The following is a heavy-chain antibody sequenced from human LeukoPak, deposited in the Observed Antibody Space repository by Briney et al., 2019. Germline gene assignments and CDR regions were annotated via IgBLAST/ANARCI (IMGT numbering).Heavy chain of an antibody. V-gene: IGHV4-34*01. CDR1: GGSFSGYY. CDR2: INHSGST. D-gene: IGHD3-22*01. J-gene: IGHJ4*02. CDR3: ARRYYYDSSGYYRY. Sequence: PSETLSLTCAVYGGSFSGYYWSWIRQPPGKGLEWIGEINHSGSTNYNPSLKSRVTISVDTSKNQFSLKLSSVTAADTAVYYCARRYYYDSSGYYRYWGQGTLVTVSS.